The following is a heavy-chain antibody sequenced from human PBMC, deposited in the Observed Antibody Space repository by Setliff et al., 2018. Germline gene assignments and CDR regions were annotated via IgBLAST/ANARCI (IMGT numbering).Heavy chain of an antibody. J-gene: IGHJ5*02. CDR3: AHTKGFVAGYLAP. Sequence: ASVKVSCKASGGTFSSYAISWVRQAPGQGLEWMGWINGNSGVTKYAQKFQGRVTMTSETSISIVYMDLTRLTSDSTAVYYCAHTKGFVAGYLAPGGQGTLVTVSS. D-gene: IGHD2-21*01. V-gene: IGHV1-2*02. CDR2: INGNSGVT. CDR1: GGTFSSYA.